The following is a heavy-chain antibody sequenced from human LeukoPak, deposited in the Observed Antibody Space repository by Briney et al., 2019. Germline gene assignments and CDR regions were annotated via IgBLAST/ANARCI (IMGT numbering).Heavy chain of an antibody. CDR2: ISYDGSNK. Sequence: GRSLRLSCAASGFTFSSYGMHWVRQAPGKGLEWVAVISYDGSNKYYADSVKGRFTISRDNSKNTLNLQMNSLRTEDTAIYYCGRDVGRVGATPVDHWGQGTLVTVSS. CDR1: GFTFSSYG. V-gene: IGHV3-30*03. J-gene: IGHJ4*02. D-gene: IGHD1-26*01. CDR3: GRDVGRVGATPVDH.